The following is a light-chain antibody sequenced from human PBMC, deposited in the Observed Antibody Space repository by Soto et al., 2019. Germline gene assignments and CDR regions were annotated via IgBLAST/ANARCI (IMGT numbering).Light chain of an antibody. V-gene: IGKV3-15*01. CDR3: QQYKNWSPLT. CDR1: KSVSTN. Sequence: EIVMTQSPATLSVSPGERAILSCRASKSVSTNLAWYQQKPGQAPRLLIYGASTRATGIPARFSGSGSGTEVTLSISSLQSEDFAIYYCQQYKNWSPLTFGGGTKVEIK. CDR2: GAS. J-gene: IGKJ4*01.